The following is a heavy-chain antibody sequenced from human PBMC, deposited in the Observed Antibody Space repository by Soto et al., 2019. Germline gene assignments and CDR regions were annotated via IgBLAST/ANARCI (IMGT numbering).Heavy chain of an antibody. CDR1: GYTFTGYY. D-gene: IGHD3-10*01. V-gene: IGHV1-2*04. CDR2: INPNSGGT. J-gene: IGHJ6*02. Sequence: ASVKVSCKASGYTFTGYYMHWVRQAPGQGLEWMGWINPNSGGTNYAQKFQGWVTMTRDTSISTAYMELSRLRSDDTAVYYCARELEASGEPNSPTAYPDLYYYYGMDVWGHGTTVTVSS. CDR3: ARELEASGEPNSPTAYPDLYYYYGMDV.